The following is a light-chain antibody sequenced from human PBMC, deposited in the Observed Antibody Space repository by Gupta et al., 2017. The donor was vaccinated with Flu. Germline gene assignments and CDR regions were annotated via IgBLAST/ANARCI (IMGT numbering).Light chain of an antibody. J-gene: IGLJ3*02. CDR2: EVS. Sequence: SSTISCSATSSDGGSYNLVSWYQQEPGKAPKLMIYEVSKRPSGASNRFSGSKSGNAASLTISGLQAEDEANYYCCSYAGSNTWVFGGGTKLTVL. V-gene: IGLV2-23*02. CDR3: CSYAGSNTWV. CDR1: SSDGGSYNL.